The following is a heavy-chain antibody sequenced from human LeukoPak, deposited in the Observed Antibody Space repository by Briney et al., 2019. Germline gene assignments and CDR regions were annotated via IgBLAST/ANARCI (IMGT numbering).Heavy chain of an antibody. CDR1: GESFSGYY. V-gene: IGHV4-34*01. D-gene: IGHD3-16*01. CDR3: ARGGRVGDYAPFDY. CDR2: INHSGNT. J-gene: IGHJ4*02. Sequence: SETLSLTCAVYGESFSGYYWSWSRQPPGKGLEWIGEINHSGNTNYNPSLKSRVTISLVTSKNQFSLNLNSVTAADTAVYYCARGGRVGDYAPFDYWGQGTLVTVSS.